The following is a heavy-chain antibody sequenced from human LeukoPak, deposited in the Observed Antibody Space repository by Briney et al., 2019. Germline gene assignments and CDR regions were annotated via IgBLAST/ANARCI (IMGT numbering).Heavy chain of an antibody. CDR1: GYSISSGYY. J-gene: IGHJ5*02. D-gene: IGHD6-13*01. V-gene: IGHV4-38-2*02. Sequence: SETLSLTCTVSGYSISSGYYWGWIRQPPGKGLEWIGSIYHSGSTNYNPSLKSRVTISVATSKKQFSLKVRSVTAADTAVYYCARKEGGQLVNTRRWFDPWGQGTLVTVSS. CDR3: ARKEGGQLVNTRRWFDP. CDR2: IYHSGST.